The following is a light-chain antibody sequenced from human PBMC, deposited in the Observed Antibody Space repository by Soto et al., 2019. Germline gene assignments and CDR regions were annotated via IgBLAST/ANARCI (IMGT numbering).Light chain of an antibody. Sequence: QSVLTQPASVSGSPGQSITISRTGTSSDVGSYIYVSWYQQHPGKAPKLMIYEVSNRPSGVSNRFSGSKSGNTASLTISGLQAEDEADYYCSSYTSYSTVVFGGGTKLTVL. V-gene: IGLV2-14*01. CDR3: SSYTSYSTVV. CDR2: EVS. J-gene: IGLJ3*02. CDR1: SSDVGSYIY.